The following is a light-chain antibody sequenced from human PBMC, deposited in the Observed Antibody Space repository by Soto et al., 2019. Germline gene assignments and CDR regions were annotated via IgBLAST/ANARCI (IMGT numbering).Light chain of an antibody. CDR3: LQDYNLLT. V-gene: IGKV1-6*01. CDR2: AVS. CDR1: QGIGSD. Sequence: AIEMTQSPSSLSASVGDRVTITCRASQGIGSDLAWYQQRPGKAPKLLIYAVSSLQNGVPSRFSGSGSGTEFTLTSSSLQPEDFATYYCLQDYNLLTFGGGTKVEIK. J-gene: IGKJ4*01.